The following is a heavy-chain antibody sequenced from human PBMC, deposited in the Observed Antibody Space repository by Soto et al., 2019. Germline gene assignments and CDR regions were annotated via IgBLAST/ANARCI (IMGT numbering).Heavy chain of an antibody. CDR2: ISAYNGNT. J-gene: IGHJ2*01. CDR1: GYTFTSYG. Sequence: ASVKVSCKASGYTFTSYGISWVRQAPGQGLEWMGWISAYNGNTNYAQKLQGRVTMTTDTSTSTAYMELRSLRSDDTAVYYCARGAYYDILTGYYNSHWYFDLWGRGTLVTVS. D-gene: IGHD3-9*01. V-gene: IGHV1-18*01. CDR3: ARGAYYDILTGYYNSHWYFDL.